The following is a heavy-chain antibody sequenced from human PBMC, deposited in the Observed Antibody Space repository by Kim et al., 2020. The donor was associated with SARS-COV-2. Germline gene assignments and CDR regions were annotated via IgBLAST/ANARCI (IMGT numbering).Heavy chain of an antibody. CDR3: ARDGGYDYDNSFDI. V-gene: IGHV4-59*01. Sequence: SETLSLTCTVSGGSISSYYWSWIRQPPGKGLEWIGYIYYSGGTNDNPSHKSRVTISVDTSKNQFSLKLSSVTAADTAVYYCARDGGYDYDNSFDIWGQGTMVTVSS. CDR1: GGSISSYY. D-gene: IGHD3-22*01. CDR2: IYYSGGT. J-gene: IGHJ3*02.